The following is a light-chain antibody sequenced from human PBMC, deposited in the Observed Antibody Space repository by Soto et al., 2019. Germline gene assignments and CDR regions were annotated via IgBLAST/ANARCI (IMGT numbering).Light chain of an antibody. CDR2: EVS. Sequence: VMTQTPLSLSVAPGQPASISCKSSQSLLHITGETFLFWYLQKPGQSPQLLIYEVSTRVSGVLDRFNGRGSGTDFTLEISRVETDDVCIYYCMQSTQLPPTFGQGTRLGIE. CDR3: MQSTQLPPT. J-gene: IGKJ5*01. V-gene: IGKV2D-29*02. CDR1: QSLLHITGETF.